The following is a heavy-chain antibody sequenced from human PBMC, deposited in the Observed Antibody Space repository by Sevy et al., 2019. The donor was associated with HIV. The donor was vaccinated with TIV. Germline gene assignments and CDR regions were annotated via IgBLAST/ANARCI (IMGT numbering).Heavy chain of an antibody. CDR3: AKDRGGYDYSGFDY. Sequence: GGSLRLSCAASGFTFDDYAMHWVRQAPGKGLEWVSGISWNSGSIGYADSVKGRFTISRDNAKNSLYLQMNSLRAEDTALYYCAKDRGGYDYSGFDYWGLGTLVTVSS. J-gene: IGHJ4*02. CDR2: ISWNSGSI. D-gene: IGHD5-12*01. V-gene: IGHV3-9*01. CDR1: GFTFDDYA.